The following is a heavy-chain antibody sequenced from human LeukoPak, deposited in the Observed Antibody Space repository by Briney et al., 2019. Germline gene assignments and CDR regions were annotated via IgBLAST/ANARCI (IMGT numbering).Heavy chain of an antibody. Sequence: SQTLSLTCSVPGDSMNRAIWSWSWVRQTAGKGLEWIGSIDPSGNRMYSPSLRSRVTISIDTSNRQFSLRLTSVIAADTAVYYCARDPLSIVAVTMWGPGTMVTVSS. V-gene: IGHV4-61*02. J-gene: IGHJ3*01. CDR3: ARDPLSIVAVTM. CDR2: IDPSGNR. D-gene: IGHD3-22*01. CDR1: GDSMNRAIWS.